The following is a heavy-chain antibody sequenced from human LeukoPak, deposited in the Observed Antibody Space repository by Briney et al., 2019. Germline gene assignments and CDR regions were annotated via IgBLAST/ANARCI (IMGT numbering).Heavy chain of an antibody. CDR1: GGSISSSSYY. CDR2: IFHNGSP. D-gene: IGHD2-15*01. V-gene: IGHV4-61*01. J-gene: IGHJ4*02. Sequence: SETLSLTCTVSGGSISSSSYYWGWLRQSPGKGLEWIGYIFHNGSPNYNPSLKSRVTISLDTSKNQFSLKLNSVTAADTAIYYCARETSRGDYSPDFWGQGTLVTVSS. CDR3: ARETSRGDYSPDF.